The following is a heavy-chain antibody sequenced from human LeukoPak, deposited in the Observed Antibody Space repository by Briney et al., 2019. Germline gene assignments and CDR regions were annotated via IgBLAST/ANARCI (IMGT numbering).Heavy chain of an antibody. D-gene: IGHD6-19*01. CDR2: IFGSGGST. Sequence: PGGSLRLSCAASGFTFSSYAMYWVRQAPGKGREWVSCIFGSGGSTHYADSVKGRFTISRDNSKNTVYLQMNSLRAEDTAVYYCAKTTTGYSSGRYPGWPVDYWGQGTLVTVSS. CDR3: AKTTTGYSSGRYPGWPVDY. J-gene: IGHJ4*02. V-gene: IGHV3-23*01. CDR1: GFTFSSYA.